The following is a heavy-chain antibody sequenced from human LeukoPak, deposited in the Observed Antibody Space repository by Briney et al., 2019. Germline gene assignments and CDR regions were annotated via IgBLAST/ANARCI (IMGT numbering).Heavy chain of an antibody. Sequence: GGSLRLSCAASGFTFSSYAMSWGRQAPGEGLEWVSAISGRGGSTYYADSVKGRCTISRDNSKKTLYLQMNSLRAEDTAVYYCEKDFLITFGGVIAPCFDYWGQGTLVTVSS. CDR2: ISGRGGST. J-gene: IGHJ4*02. CDR3: EKDFLITFGGVIAPCFDY. V-gene: IGHV3-23*01. D-gene: IGHD3-16*02. CDR1: GFTFSSYA.